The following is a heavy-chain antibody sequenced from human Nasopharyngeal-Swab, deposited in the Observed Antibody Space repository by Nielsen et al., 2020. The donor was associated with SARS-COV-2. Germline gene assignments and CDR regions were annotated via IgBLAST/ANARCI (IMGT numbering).Heavy chain of an antibody. J-gene: IGHJ3*02. CDR3: AKPYYDILTGYYIGAFDI. D-gene: IGHD3-9*01. Sequence: GESLKISCAASGFTFSGYSMNWVRQAPGKGLEWVSSISSSSAYIYYAGSVKGRFTVSRDNAKYSLYLQMNSLRAEDTALYYCAKPYYDILTGYYIGAFDIWGQGTMVTVSS. CDR2: ISSSSAYI. V-gene: IGHV3-21*04. CDR1: GFTFSGYS.